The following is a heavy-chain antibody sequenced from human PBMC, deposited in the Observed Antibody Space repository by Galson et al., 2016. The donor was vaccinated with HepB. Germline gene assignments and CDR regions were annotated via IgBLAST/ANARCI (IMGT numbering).Heavy chain of an antibody. J-gene: IGHJ4*02. D-gene: IGHD3-10*01. Sequence: SLRLSCAASGFTISSYWMSWVRQAPGKGLEWVANVKRDGSERYYVDSVKGRFTISRDNAKNSLFLQMNSLRVEDTAVYYCARGANRGRPFDYWGQGTLVTVSS. CDR1: GFTISSYW. CDR2: VKRDGSER. CDR3: ARGANRGRPFDY. V-gene: IGHV3-7*03.